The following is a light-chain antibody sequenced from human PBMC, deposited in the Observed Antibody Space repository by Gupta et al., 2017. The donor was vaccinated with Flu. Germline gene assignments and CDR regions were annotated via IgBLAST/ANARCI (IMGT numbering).Light chain of an antibody. CDR3: QAWDTNTRV. J-gene: IGLJ1*01. Sequence: SYELPQPPSVSVSPGQTVTITCSGENLTNKYVSWYQQRAGQSPVVVIYKDSNRPAAIPDRFSGSNSGTTATLTISATQAVDEDDYFCQAWDTNTRVFGTGTKVTVL. CDR2: KDS. V-gene: IGLV3-1*01. CDR1: NLTNKY.